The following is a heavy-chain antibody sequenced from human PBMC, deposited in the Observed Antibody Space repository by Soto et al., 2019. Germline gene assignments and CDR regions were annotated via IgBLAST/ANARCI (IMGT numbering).Heavy chain of an antibody. CDR1: GGSISSYY. J-gene: IGHJ6*03. D-gene: IGHD5-18*01. CDR3: ARRMVNSYGPSYYYYYMDV. V-gene: IGHV4-59*08. CDR2: IYYSGST. Sequence: SETLSLTCTVSGGSISSYYWSWIRQPPGKGLEWIGYIYYSGSTNYYPSLKSRVTISVDTSKNQFSLKLSSVTAADTAVYYCARRMVNSYGPSYYYYYMDVWGKGTTVTVSS.